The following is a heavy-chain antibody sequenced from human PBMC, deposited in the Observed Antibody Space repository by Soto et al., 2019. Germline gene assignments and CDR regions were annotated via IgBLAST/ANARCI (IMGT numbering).Heavy chain of an antibody. CDR2: INAGYGNT. D-gene: IGHD7-27*01. Sequence: QVHLVQSGAEVRKPGASVKVSCKASGYTFSSYAMHWVRQAPGQRLEWMGWINAGYGNTKSSQKFQDSVTISRDTSASTDYMELTSLRSEDTAVYYCAKDTGDGTFDFWGQGTLVTFSS. J-gene: IGHJ4*02. CDR3: AKDTGDGTFDF. V-gene: IGHV1-3*01. CDR1: GYTFSSYA.